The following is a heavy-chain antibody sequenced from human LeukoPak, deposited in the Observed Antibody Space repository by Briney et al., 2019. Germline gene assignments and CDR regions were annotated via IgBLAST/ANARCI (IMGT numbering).Heavy chain of an antibody. CDR1: GFTFSASP. CDR3: TRQRVGTGTCDY. Sequence: RAGGSLRLSCAASGFTFSASPMHWVCQASGKGLEWVGRIRVKANSYATAYAASVKGRFTISRDDSKNTAYLEMNSLKTEDTAVYYCTRQRVGTGTCDYWGQGTLVTVSS. J-gene: IGHJ4*02. V-gene: IGHV3-73*01. D-gene: IGHD3-16*01. CDR2: IRVKANSYAT.